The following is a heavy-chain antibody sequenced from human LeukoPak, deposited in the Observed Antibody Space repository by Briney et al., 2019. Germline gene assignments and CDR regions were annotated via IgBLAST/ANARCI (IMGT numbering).Heavy chain of an antibody. J-gene: IGHJ6*03. CDR2: INPNNGGT. CDR3: ARDYYGSGVPDFYYYYMDV. CDR1: GYTFTGYY. D-gene: IGHD3-10*01. V-gene: IGHV1-2*02. Sequence: GASVKVSCKASGYTFTGYYIHWVRQAPGQGPQYMGWINPNNGGTNYAPNFQGRVTMTRDTSISTAYMELSRLRYDDTATYYCARDYYGSGVPDFYYYYMDVWGKGTTVTVSS.